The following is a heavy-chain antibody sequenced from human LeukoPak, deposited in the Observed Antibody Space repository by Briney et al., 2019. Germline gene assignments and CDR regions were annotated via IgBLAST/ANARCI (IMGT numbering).Heavy chain of an antibody. V-gene: IGHV3-30*02. J-gene: IGHJ4*02. D-gene: IGHD3-22*01. CDR2: IRYDGSNK. CDR1: GFTFSSYG. Sequence: GGSLRLSCAASGFTFSSYGMHWVRQAPGKGLEWVAFIRYDGSNKYYADSVKGRFTISRDNSKNTLYLQMNSLRAEDTAVYYCAKVRARRITMIAYVYFDYWGQGTLVTVS. CDR3: AKVRARRITMIAYVYFDY.